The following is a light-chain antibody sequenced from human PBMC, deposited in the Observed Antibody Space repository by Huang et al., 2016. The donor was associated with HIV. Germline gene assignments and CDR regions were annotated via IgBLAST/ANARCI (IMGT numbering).Light chain of an antibody. J-gene: IGKJ2*01. V-gene: IGKV3-15*01. CDR2: GAS. Sequence: ETVITQSPATLSVSPGERATLSCRASQSISSNLAWYQQKPGQAPRLLIYGASPRATGIPARCSASGSGTEFSLTISSLQSEDFAVYYCQQYNNWHAFGQGTKLEIK. CDR1: QSISSN. CDR3: QQYNNWHA.